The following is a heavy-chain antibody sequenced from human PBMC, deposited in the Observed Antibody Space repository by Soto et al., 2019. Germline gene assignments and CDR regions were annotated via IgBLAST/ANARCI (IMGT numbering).Heavy chain of an antibody. CDR2: VYHNENT. CDR3: ARRERYYGSPGWFDP. J-gene: IGHJ5*02. V-gene: IGHV4-39*01. CDR1: GGSINDFAYY. D-gene: IGHD3-16*01. Sequence: LSLTCTVSGGSINDFAYYWGWIRQPPGKGLEWIGTVYHNENTYYNPSLRSRVTISVDTAKNQFSLNLRSVTAADTAIYFCARRERYYGSPGWFDPWGQGALVTVSS.